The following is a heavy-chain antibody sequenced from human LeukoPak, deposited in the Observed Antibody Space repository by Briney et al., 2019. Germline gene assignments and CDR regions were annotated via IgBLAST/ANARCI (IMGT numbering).Heavy chain of an antibody. CDR2: ISGSGGNT. J-gene: IGHJ4*02. D-gene: IGHD6-13*01. CDR3: AKGLDRYSSSPLGY. Sequence: GGSLRLSCAASGFTFSSYAMSWVRQAPGKGLEWVSVISGSGGNTYYADSVKGRFTISRDNSKNTLYLQMNSLRAEDTAVYYCAKGLDRYSSSPLGYWGQGTLVTVSS. CDR1: GFTFSSYA. V-gene: IGHV3-23*01.